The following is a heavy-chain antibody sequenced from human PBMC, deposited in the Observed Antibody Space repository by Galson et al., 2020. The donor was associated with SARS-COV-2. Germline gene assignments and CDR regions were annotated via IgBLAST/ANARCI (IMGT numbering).Heavy chain of an antibody. CDR3: AGLVVVVAATSGFGAFDI. D-gene: IGHD2-15*01. CDR1: GGSISSSSYY. CDR2: IYYSGST. V-gene: IGHV4-39*01. J-gene: IGHJ3*02. Sequence: SETLSLTCTVSGGSISSSSYYWGWIRQPPWKGLEWIGSIYYSGSTYYNPSLKSRVTISVDTSKNQFSLKLSSVTAADTAVYYCAGLVVVVAATSGFGAFDIWGQGTMVTVSS.